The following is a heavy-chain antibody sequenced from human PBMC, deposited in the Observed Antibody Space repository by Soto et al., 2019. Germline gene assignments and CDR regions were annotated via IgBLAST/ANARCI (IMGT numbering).Heavy chain of an antibody. CDR3: ARTRGYNDYDLDY. J-gene: IGHJ4*02. V-gene: IGHV3-23*01. Sequence: GGSLRLSCGASGFTFSSYAMTWVRQAPGKGLEWVSAISYSGVSTYYADSVKGRFTISRDSSENTLSLQMNSLRVDDTAVYYCARTRGYNDYDLDYWGQGTLVTVSS. D-gene: IGHD5-12*01. CDR1: GFTFSSYA. CDR2: ISYSGVST.